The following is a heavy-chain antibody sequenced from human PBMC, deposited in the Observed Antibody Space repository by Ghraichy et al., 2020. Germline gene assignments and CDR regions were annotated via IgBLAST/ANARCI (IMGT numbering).Heavy chain of an antibody. D-gene: IGHD4-17*01. Sequence: GGSLRLSCAASGFTFSSYWMHWVRQAPGKGLVWVSRINSDGSSTTYADSVKGRFTISRDNAKNTLYLQMNSLRAEDTAVYYCARNYGDSWYFDLWGRGTLVTISS. J-gene: IGHJ2*01. CDR1: GFTFSSYW. CDR3: ARNYGDSWYFDL. CDR2: INSDGSST. V-gene: IGHV3-74*01.